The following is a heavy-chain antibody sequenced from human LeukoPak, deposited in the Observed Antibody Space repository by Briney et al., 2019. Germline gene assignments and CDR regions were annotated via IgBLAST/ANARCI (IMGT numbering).Heavy chain of an antibody. CDR3: ARDAQRGFDYSNSLQY. CDR2: ICSDGTNR. D-gene: IGHD4-11*01. V-gene: IGHV3-33*01. Sequence: GTSLRLSCAASGFIFSHYALHWVRQAPGKGLEGVAVICSDGTNRYYGDSVKGRFSISRDDSQKRVFLQMNNLRADDTAVYYCARDAQRGFDYSNSLQYWGQGALVTVSS. CDR1: GFIFSHYA. J-gene: IGHJ4*02.